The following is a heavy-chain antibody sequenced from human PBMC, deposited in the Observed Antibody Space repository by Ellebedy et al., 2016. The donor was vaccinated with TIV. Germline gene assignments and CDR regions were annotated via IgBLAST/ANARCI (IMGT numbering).Heavy chain of an antibody. V-gene: IGHV1-24*01. Sequence: ASVKVSXXVSGYTLTELSMHWVRQAPGKGLEWMGGFDPEDGETIYAQKFQGRVTMTEDTSTDTAYMELSSLRSEDTAVYYCARAEGEMAPQDYWGQGTLVTVSS. D-gene: IGHD5-24*01. CDR1: GYTLTELS. CDR3: ARAEGEMAPQDY. J-gene: IGHJ4*02. CDR2: FDPEDGET.